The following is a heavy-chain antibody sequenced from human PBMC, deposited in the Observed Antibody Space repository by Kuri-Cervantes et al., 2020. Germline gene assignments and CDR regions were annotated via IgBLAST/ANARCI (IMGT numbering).Heavy chain of an antibody. J-gene: IGHJ4*02. D-gene: IGHD2-8*01. CDR3: ARSFYCTNGICPFDY. V-gene: IGHV4-34*01. CDR1: GASFSGYY. Sequence: SETLSLTCAVHGASFSGYYWSWIRQSPGKGLEWIGEINDSGSPNYNPSLKSRVSISVDTSKNQFSLKLSSVTAADTAMYYCARSFYCTNGICPFDYWGQGTLVTVSS. CDR2: INDSGSP.